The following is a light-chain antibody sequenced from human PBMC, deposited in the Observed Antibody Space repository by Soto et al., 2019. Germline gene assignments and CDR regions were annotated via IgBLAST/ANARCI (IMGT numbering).Light chain of an antibody. V-gene: IGKV1-5*03. CDR1: QSISTY. Sequence: DIQMTQSPSTLSASIGDRFTITCRASQSISTYLAWYQQKPGKAPKLLIYKASSLESGVPSRFSGSGSGTEFTLTISSLQPDDFATYYCQHFNDYSGTFGQGTKVDI. J-gene: IGKJ1*01. CDR3: QHFNDYSGT. CDR2: KAS.